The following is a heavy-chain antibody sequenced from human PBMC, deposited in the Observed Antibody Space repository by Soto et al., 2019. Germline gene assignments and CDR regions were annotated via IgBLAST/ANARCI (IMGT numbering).Heavy chain of an antibody. J-gene: IGHJ3*01. CDR3: ARFWPSGSYFSAFDL. CDR1: GGTFSSYT. CDR2: IIPILGIA. D-gene: IGHD1-26*01. Sequence: QVQLVQSGAEVKKPGSSVKVSCKASGGTFSSYTISWVRQAPGQGLEWMGRIIPILGIANYAQKFQGRVTITADKSTSTAYMELSSLRSEYTAVYYCARFWPSGSYFSAFDLWGQGTMVTVSS. V-gene: IGHV1-69*02.